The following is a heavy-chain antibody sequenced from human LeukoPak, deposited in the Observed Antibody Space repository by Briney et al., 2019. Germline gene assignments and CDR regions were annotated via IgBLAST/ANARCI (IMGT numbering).Heavy chain of an antibody. CDR1: GYSFTSYW. CDR2: IYPGDSDT. V-gene: IGHV5-51*01. Sequence: GESLKISCKGSGYSFTSYWIGWVRQMPGKGLEWMGIIYPGDSDTRYSPSFQGQVTISADKSISTAYLQWSSLKASDTAMYYCARLSCSGGSCLDNYYYYYGMDVWGQGTTVTVSS. J-gene: IGHJ6*02. CDR3: ARLSCSGGSCLDNYYYYYGMDV. D-gene: IGHD2-15*01.